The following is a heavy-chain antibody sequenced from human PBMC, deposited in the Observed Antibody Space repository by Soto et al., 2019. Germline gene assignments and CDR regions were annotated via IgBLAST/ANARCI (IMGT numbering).Heavy chain of an antibody. CDR2: ISGSGVRT. J-gene: IGHJ5*01. CDR1: GFIFSNYA. CDR3: AKDHAREQFVRGENWFDS. Sequence: GGSLRLSCSASGFIFSNYAMSWARQAPGKGLEWVSTISGSGVRTYYADSVKGRFTISRDNSKNTLDLQMNNLRVEDTAIYYCAKDHAREQFVRGENWFDSWGQGTLVTVSS. D-gene: IGHD6-6*01. V-gene: IGHV3-23*01.